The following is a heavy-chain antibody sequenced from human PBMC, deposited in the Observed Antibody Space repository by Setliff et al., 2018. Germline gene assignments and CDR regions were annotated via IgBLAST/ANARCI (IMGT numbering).Heavy chain of an antibody. V-gene: IGHV4-38-2*02. CDR1: GYSISSGYI. Sequence: SETLSLTCTVSGYSISSGYIWGWIRQPPGKGLEWVGNIGHTGSINYNPSLKSRLTISRDNVKNSLFLQMNSLRAEDTAVYYCVRDLHWGFDYWGLGTLVTVSS. D-gene: IGHD7-27*01. CDR2: IGHTGSI. J-gene: IGHJ4*02. CDR3: VRDLHWGFDY.